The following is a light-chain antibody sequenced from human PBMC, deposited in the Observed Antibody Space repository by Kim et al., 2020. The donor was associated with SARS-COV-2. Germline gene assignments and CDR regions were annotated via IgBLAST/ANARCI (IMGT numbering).Light chain of an antibody. Sequence: ASVGDRVTITCQASQDIRNYLNWYQQKPGKAPKLLIYDASNLETGVTSRFSGSESGADFSFTISSLQPEDIATYYCQQYDILPITFGQGTRLEIK. CDR3: QQYDILPIT. CDR2: DAS. CDR1: QDIRNY. V-gene: IGKV1-33*01. J-gene: IGKJ5*01.